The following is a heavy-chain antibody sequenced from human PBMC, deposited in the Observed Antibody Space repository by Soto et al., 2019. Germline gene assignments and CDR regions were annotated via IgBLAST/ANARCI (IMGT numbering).Heavy chain of an antibody. Sequence: QVQLVQSGPELKKPGSSVKVSCKAPGDTFNSYGISWVRQAPGQGLEWMGGIAPMFGTTNLALKFEDRVTITADELTTTVYMEIRGLTSEATAVYYCARDLADVHLWDAFDVWGHGTRVTVSS. V-gene: IGHV1-69*01. CDR3: ARDLADVHLWDAFDV. D-gene: IGHD6-13*01. CDR2: IAPMFGTT. CDR1: GDTFNSYG. J-gene: IGHJ3*01.